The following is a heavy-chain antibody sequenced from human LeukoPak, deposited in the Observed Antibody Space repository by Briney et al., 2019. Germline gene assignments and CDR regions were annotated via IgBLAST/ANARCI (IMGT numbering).Heavy chain of an antibody. Sequence: ASVKVSCKASGYTFTANYMHWVRPAPGQGLEWMGWINPRSGGTNYGEKFRGRVTMTRDTSITTAYMELSSLRFDDTAVYYCARGSGTSWFDYWGRGTLVTVSS. J-gene: IGHJ4*02. CDR3: ARGSGTSWFDY. V-gene: IGHV1-2*02. CDR1: GYTFTANY. CDR2: INPRSGGT. D-gene: IGHD2-2*01.